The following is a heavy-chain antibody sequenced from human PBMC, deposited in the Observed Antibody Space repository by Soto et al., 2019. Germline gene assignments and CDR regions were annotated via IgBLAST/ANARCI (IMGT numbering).Heavy chain of an antibody. V-gene: IGHV4-31*03. J-gene: IGHJ3*02. CDR3: AREHSSSSYAFDS. Sequence: SETLSITCTVSGGSISRGGYDWCWIRQHPGKGLEWIGYIYYSGSTYYNPSLKSRVTISVDTSKNQFSLKLSSVTAADTAVYYCAREHSSSSYAFDSWGQGTMVTVSS. CDR2: IYYSGST. D-gene: IGHD6-13*01. CDR1: GGSISRGGYD.